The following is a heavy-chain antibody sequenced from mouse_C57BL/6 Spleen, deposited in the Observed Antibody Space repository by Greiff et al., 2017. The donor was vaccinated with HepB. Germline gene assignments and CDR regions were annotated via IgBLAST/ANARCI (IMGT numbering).Heavy chain of an antibody. Sequence: QVQLQQPGTELVKPGASVKLSCKASGYTFTSYWMHWVKQRPGQGLEWIGNINPSNGGTNYNEKFKSKATLTVDKSSSTAYMQLSSLTAEDSAVYYCARDRIGTRAMDYWGQGTSVTVSS. CDR2: INPSNGGT. J-gene: IGHJ4*01. D-gene: IGHD4-1*01. CDR1: GYTFTSYW. CDR3: ARDRIGTRAMDY. V-gene: IGHV1-53*01.